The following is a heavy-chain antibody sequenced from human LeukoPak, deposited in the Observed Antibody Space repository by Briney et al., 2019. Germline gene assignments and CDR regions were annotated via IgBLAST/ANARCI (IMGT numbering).Heavy chain of an antibody. CDR2: INQDGSEK. J-gene: IGHJ4*02. V-gene: IGHV3-7*04. Sequence: GGSLRLSCTASGLTFSDYCMTWVRQAPGKGLESVASINQDGSEKSSVDSVKGRFTISRDNAKKSLYLQMNSLRAEDAAVYYCARDLSQFCSGTYDYWGQGTLVTVSS. CDR3: ARDLSQFCSGTYDY. D-gene: IGHD3-10*02. CDR1: GLTFSDYC.